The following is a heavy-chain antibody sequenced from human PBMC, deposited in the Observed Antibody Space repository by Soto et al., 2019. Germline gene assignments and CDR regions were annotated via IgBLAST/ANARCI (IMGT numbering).Heavy chain of an antibody. Sequence: LRLSCAASGFTFSSYGMHWVRQAPGKGLEWVAVIWYDGSNKYYADSVKGRFTISRDNSKNTLYLQMNSLRAEDTAVYYCARSIRLVDAFDIWGQGTMVTVSS. CDR3: ARSIRLVDAFDI. V-gene: IGHV3-33*01. J-gene: IGHJ3*02. CDR2: IWYDGSNK. D-gene: IGHD6-19*01. CDR1: GFTFSSYG.